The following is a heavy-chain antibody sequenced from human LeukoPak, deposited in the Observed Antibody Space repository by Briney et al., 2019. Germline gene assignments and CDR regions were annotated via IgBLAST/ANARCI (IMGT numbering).Heavy chain of an antibody. V-gene: IGHV5-51*01. Sequence: GASLKISCKGSGYSFTSYWIGWVRQMPGKGLEWMGIIYPGDSDTRYSPSFQGQVTISADKSISTAYLQWSSLKASDTAMYYCARQAYYDFWSGYPNWFDPWGQGTLVTVSS. CDR3: ARQAYYDFWSGYPNWFDP. CDR1: GYSFTSYW. CDR2: IYPGDSDT. J-gene: IGHJ5*02. D-gene: IGHD3-3*01.